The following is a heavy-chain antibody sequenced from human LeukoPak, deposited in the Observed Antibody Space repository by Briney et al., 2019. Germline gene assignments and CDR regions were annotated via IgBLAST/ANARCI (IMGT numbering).Heavy chain of an antibody. CDR2: IYYSGNT. J-gene: IGHJ4*02. Sequence: PSQTLSLTCTVSGGSISSGDYYWSWIRQPPGKGLEWIGYIYYSGNTYYNPSLKSRVTISVDTSKNQFSLKLNSVTAADMAVYYCARDSSYYFSAGRGAIDYWGQGTLVTVSS. V-gene: IGHV4-30-4*01. CDR3: ARDSSYYFSAGRGAIDY. D-gene: IGHD1-26*01. CDR1: GGSISSGDYY.